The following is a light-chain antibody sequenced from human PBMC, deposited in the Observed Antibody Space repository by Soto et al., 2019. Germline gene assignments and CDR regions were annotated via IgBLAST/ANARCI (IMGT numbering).Light chain of an antibody. Sequence: EMVLTQSPATLSVSPGDIATLSFRASQSVSNNLAWFQQRPGQAPTLLIHGASTRATGLPDRFSGSGSGTEFILTISSLQSEDSAVYYCQQYGSSPRTFGQGTKVDIK. J-gene: IGKJ1*01. CDR3: QQYGSSPRT. CDR2: GAS. CDR1: QSVSNN. V-gene: IGKV3-15*01.